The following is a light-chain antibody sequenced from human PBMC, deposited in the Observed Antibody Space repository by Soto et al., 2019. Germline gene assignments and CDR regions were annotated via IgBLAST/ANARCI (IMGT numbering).Light chain of an antibody. CDR3: QQLNSYPIT. CDR1: QSINNY. V-gene: IGKV1-9*01. Sequence: DIQITQAPSSLSASLGDGFSISFRASQSINNYLVWYQQKPGEAPKLLIYAASTLQSGVPSRFSGSGSGTEFTLTISSLQPEDFATYYCQQLNSYPITFGQGTRLEI. J-gene: IGKJ5*01. CDR2: AAS.